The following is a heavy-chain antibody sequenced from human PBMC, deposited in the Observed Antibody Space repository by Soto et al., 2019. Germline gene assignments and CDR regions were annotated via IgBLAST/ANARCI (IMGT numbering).Heavy chain of an antibody. V-gene: IGHV3-48*02. J-gene: IGHJ3*02. D-gene: IGHD3-22*01. Sequence: GGSLRLSCAASGFTFSSYSMNWVRQAPGKGLEWVSYISSSSSTIYYADSVKGRFTISRDNAKNSLYLQMNSLRDEDTAVYYCARKTYYYDSSGSLLADAFDIWGQGTMVTVSS. CDR1: GFTFSSYS. CDR3: ARKTYYYDSSGSLLADAFDI. CDR2: ISSSSSTI.